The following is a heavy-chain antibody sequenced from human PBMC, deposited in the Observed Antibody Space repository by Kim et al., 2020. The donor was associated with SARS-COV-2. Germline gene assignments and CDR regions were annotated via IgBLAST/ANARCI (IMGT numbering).Heavy chain of an antibody. Sequence: ASVKVSCKASGYPFTTYAIHWVRQAPGQRLEWMGWINGGNRNTKYSQRFQDRVTITRDTSASTAYMELSSLRSEDTAVYYCARVGGYSGYAIDYWGQGTLVTVSS. J-gene: IGHJ4*02. V-gene: IGHV1-3*01. CDR1: GYPFTTYA. D-gene: IGHD5-12*01. CDR3: ARVGGYSGYAIDY. CDR2: INGGNRNT.